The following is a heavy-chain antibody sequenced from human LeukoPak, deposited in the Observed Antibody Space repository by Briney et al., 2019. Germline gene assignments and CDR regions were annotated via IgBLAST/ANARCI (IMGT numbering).Heavy chain of an antibody. Sequence: ASVKVSCKASGGTFSSYAISWVRQAPGQGLEWMGWITPHNGGTNYAQKFQGGVTMTRDTSISTAYMELSRLRSDDTAVYYCARTKNLYPGWFDPWGQGTLVTVSS. J-gene: IGHJ5*02. CDR3: ARTKNLYPGWFDP. V-gene: IGHV1-2*02. D-gene: IGHD1-14*01. CDR2: ITPHNGGT. CDR1: GGTFSSYA.